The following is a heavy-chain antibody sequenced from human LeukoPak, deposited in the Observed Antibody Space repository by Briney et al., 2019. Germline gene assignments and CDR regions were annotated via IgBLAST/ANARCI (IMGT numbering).Heavy chain of an antibody. CDR3: ARARSSIAALAAFDI. CDR2: IKQDGSEK. Sequence: GGSLRLSCAASGFTFSSYWMSWVRQAPGKGLEWVANIKQDGSEKYYVDSVKGRFTISRDNAKNSLYLQMNSLRAEDTAVYYCARARSSIAALAAFDIWGQGTMVTVSS. CDR1: GFTFSSYW. V-gene: IGHV3-7*01. J-gene: IGHJ3*02. D-gene: IGHD6-6*01.